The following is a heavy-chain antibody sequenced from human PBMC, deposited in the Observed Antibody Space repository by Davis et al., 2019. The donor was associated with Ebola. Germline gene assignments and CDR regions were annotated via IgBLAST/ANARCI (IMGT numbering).Heavy chain of an antibody. V-gene: IGHV3-53*01. CDR1: GFNVGSNY. CDR3: AKDRFRFSSGALDY. CDR2: IYSGGNT. D-gene: IGHD6-19*01. J-gene: IGHJ4*02. Sequence: GESLKISCAASGFNVGSNYMNWVRQAPGKGLEWVSVIYSGGNTNYADSVKGRFTISRDNSKNTLYLQMNSLRAEDTAVYYCAKDRFRFSSGALDYWGQGTLVTVSS.